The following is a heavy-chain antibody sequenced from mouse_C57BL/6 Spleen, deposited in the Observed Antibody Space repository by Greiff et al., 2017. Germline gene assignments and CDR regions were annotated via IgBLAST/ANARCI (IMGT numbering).Heavy chain of an antibody. J-gene: IGHJ4*01. CDR2: INPSNGGT. Sequence: QVQLQQPGTELVKPGASVKLSCKASGYTFTSYWMHWVKQRPGQGLEWIGNINPSNGGTNYNEKFKSKATLTVDKSSSTAYMQLISLTSEDSSVYYCASSGPYYAFDYWGQGTSVTVSS. D-gene: IGHD1-3*01. CDR3: ASSGPYYAFDY. V-gene: IGHV1-53*01. CDR1: GYTFTSYW.